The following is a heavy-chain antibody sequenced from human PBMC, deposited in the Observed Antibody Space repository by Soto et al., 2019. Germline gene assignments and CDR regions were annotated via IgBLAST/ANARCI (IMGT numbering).Heavy chain of an antibody. CDR2: ISAYNGNT. CDR1: GYTFSTYG. CDR3: ARDRGYSYGHDGFDI. V-gene: IGHV1-18*01. D-gene: IGHD5-18*01. Sequence: ASVKVSCKASGYTFSTYGISWVRPAPGKGLEWMGWISAYNGNTNYAQKLQGRVTMMTDTSTSTAYMELRSLRSDDTAVYYCARDRGYSYGHDGFDIWGQGTMVTVSS. J-gene: IGHJ3*02.